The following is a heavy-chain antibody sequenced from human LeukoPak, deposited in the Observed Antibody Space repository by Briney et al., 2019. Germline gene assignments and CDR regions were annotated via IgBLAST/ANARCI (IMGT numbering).Heavy chain of an antibody. Sequence: GGSLRLSCAASGFTFRTYWMHWVRQAPGKGLVWVSRINSDGTSTNYADSVKGRFTISRVNAKNSLYLQMNSLRAEDTAVYYCARGSLGRGWLFDYWGQGTLVTVSS. J-gene: IGHJ4*02. CDR2: INSDGTST. CDR1: GFTFRTYW. CDR3: ARGSLGRGWLFDY. D-gene: IGHD7-27*01. V-gene: IGHV3-74*01.